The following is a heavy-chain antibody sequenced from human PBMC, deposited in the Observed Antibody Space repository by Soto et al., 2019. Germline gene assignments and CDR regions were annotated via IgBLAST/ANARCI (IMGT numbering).Heavy chain of an antibody. J-gene: IGHJ4*02. CDR2: ISAYNGNT. CDR1: GYTFTSYG. V-gene: IGHV1-18*01. CDR3: ARDLLSGGVGSSTSTPFDY. Sequence: QVQLVQSGAEVKKPGASVKVSCKASGYTFTSYGISWVRQAPGQGLEWMGWISAYNGNTNYAQKLQGRVTMTTDTSTSTAYMELRSLRSDDTAVYYCARDLLSGGVGSSTSTPFDYWGQGTLVTVSS. D-gene: IGHD2-2*01.